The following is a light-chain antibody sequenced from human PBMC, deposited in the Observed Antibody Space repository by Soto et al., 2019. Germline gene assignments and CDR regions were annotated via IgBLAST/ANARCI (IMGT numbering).Light chain of an antibody. V-gene: IGKV1-5*03. CDR3: QQYRSYSWT. Sequence: DVQQTQSPSTLSASVGDRVTITCRASQSVSSWLAWYQAKPGKAPNLLIYKASTIESGVPSRFSGSGSGTEFTLTISSLQPDDFATYYCQQYRSYSWTFGQGTKVEI. J-gene: IGKJ1*01. CDR2: KAS. CDR1: QSVSSW.